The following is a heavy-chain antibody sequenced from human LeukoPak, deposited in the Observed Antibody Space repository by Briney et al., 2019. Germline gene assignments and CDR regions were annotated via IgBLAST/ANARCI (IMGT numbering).Heavy chain of an antibody. J-gene: IGHJ4*02. CDR3: AKDRAGRLYYFDY. CDR1: GFTFSSYA. D-gene: IGHD6-25*01. Sequence: GGSLRLSCAASGFTFSSYAMSWFRQAPGKGLEGFSGISGSGGSTYYADSVKGRFTISRDNSKNTLYLQMNSLRAEDTAVYYCAKDRAGRLYYFDYWGQGTLVTVSS. V-gene: IGHV3-23*01. CDR2: ISGSGGST.